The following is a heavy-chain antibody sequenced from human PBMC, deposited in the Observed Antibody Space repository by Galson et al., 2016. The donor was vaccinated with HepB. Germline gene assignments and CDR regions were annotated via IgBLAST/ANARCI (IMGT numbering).Heavy chain of an antibody. D-gene: IGHD1-26*01. CDR1: GDSVSGYY. CDR2: MSDRGGT. V-gene: IGHV4-59*02. CDR3: AREATGSDYY. Sequence: SETLSLTCTVSGDSVSGYYWTWIRQPPGKGLEWIGYMSDRGGTKYNPSLKSRVTISVDTSKNQVSLKLRSVTAADTAVYYCAREATGSDYYWGQGTLVTVSS. J-gene: IGHJ4*02.